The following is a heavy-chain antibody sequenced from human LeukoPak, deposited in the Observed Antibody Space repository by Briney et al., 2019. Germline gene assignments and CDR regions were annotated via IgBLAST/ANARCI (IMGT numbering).Heavy chain of an antibody. CDR2: ISSSGSTI. CDR1: GFTFSSYE. J-gene: IGHJ4*02. CDR3: AKDSLGYYYGSGTVYYFDY. Sequence: GGSLRLSCAASGFTFSSYEMNWVRQAPGKGLEWVSYISSSGSTIYYADSVKGRFTISRDNAKNSLYLQMNSLRAEDTAVYYCAKDSLGYYYGSGTVYYFDYWGQGTLVTVSS. V-gene: IGHV3-48*03. D-gene: IGHD3-10*01.